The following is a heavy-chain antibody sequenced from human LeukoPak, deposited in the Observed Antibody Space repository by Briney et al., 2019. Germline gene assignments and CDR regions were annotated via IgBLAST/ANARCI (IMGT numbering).Heavy chain of an antibody. V-gene: IGHV4-39*01. CDR2: FYYSGFT. Sequence: PSETLSLTCSVSDDSISRSSYYWGWLRQPPGKGLEWIGTFYYSGFTYYNPSLKNRVTISVDTSKNQFSLKLSSVTAEDTAVYYCARLKVGTTHPDYWGQGTLVTVSS. CDR3: ARLKVGTTHPDY. J-gene: IGHJ4*02. D-gene: IGHD1-26*01. CDR1: DDSISRSSYY.